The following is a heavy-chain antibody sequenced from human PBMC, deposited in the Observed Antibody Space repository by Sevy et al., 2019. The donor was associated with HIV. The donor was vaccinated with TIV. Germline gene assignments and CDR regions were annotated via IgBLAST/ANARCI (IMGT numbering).Heavy chain of an antibody. CDR2: IYHSGST. D-gene: IGHD3-16*01. CDR1: GGSISSVNW. J-gene: IGHJ5*02. Sequence: SETLSLTCAVSGGSISSVNWWHWVRQPPGKGLGWIGEIYHSGSTNYNPSLKSRVTISVDNSKNQFFLKLSSVTAADTAVYYCARGGETPRGFDPWGQGSLVTVSS. V-gene: IGHV4-4*02. CDR3: ARGGETPRGFDP.